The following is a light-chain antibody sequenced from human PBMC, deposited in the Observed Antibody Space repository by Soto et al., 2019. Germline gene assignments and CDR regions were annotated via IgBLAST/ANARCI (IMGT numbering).Light chain of an antibody. Sequence: EIVLTQSPGTLSLSPGERATLSCRASQSVSSSYLAWYQRKPGQAPRLLIYGASSRATGIPDRFSGSGSGTDFTLTISRLEPEDFAVYYCKQYGSSRGLTFGGGTKVDIK. CDR2: GAS. CDR3: KQYGSSRGLT. CDR1: QSVSSSY. V-gene: IGKV3-20*01. J-gene: IGKJ4*01.